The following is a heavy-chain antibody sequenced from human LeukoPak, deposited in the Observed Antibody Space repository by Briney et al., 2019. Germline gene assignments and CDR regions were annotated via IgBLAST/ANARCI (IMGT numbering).Heavy chain of an antibody. Sequence: GESLKISCKGSGYSFTSYWIGWVRQMPGKGLEWMGIIYPGDSDTRYSPSFQGQVTISADKSISTAYLQWNTLQASDTAMYYCARPLRFSLLDAFDIWGQGTMVTVSS. CDR3: ARPLRFSLLDAFDI. D-gene: IGHD3-3*01. J-gene: IGHJ3*02. V-gene: IGHV5-51*01. CDR1: GYSFTSYW. CDR2: IYPGDSDT.